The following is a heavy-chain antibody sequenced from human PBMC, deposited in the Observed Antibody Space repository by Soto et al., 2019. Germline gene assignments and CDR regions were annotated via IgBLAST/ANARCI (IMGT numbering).Heavy chain of an antibody. J-gene: IGHJ4*02. Sequence: GESLKISCKGSGYSFTSYWIGWVRQMPGKGLEWMGIIYPGDSDTRYSPSFQGQVTISADKSISTAYLQWSSLKASDTAMYYCARTYYDFWSGYQQEIYFDYWGQGTLVTVSS. CDR2: IYPGDSDT. CDR3: ARTYYDFWSGYQQEIYFDY. D-gene: IGHD3-3*01. V-gene: IGHV5-51*01. CDR1: GYSFTSYW.